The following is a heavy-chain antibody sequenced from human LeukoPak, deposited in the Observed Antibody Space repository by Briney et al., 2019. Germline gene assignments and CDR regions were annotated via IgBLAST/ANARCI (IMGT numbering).Heavy chain of an antibody. CDR2: IYHSGST. Sequence: SETLSLTCTVSGGSISSSSYYWGWIRQPPGKGLEWIGYIYHSGSTYYNPSLKSRVTISVDRSKNQFPLKLSSVTAADTAVYYCARASYKYYYDSSGGADYWGQGTLVTVSS. D-gene: IGHD3-22*01. V-gene: IGHV4-39*06. J-gene: IGHJ4*02. CDR1: GGSISSSSYY. CDR3: ARASYKYYYDSSGGADY.